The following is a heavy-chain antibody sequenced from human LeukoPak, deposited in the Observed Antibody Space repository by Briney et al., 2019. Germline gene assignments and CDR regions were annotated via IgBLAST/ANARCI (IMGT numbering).Heavy chain of an antibody. J-gene: IGHJ4*02. CDR2: IKSKTDGGTT. CDR1: GFTFSNSW. D-gene: IGHD4-17*01. V-gene: IGHV3-15*01. CDR3: TTSTTPDDY. Sequence: GGSLRLSCAVSGFTFSNSWMSWVRQAPGKGLEWVGRIKSKTDGGTTDYAAPVKGRFTISRDDSKNTPYLQMNSLKTEDTAVHYCTTSTTPDDYWGQGTLVTVSS.